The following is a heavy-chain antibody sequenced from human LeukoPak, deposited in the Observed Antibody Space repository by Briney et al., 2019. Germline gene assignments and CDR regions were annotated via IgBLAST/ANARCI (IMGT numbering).Heavy chain of an antibody. J-gene: IGHJ4*02. V-gene: IGHV3-15*01. Sequence: GGSLRLSCAASGFTFSNACMSWVRQAPGKGLEWVGHIKGKTDGGTTDYAAPVQGRFTISRDDSKDTLFLQMNSLKTEDTAVYYCTTGTWIQLWLADYWGQGTLVSVSS. CDR1: GFTFSNAC. CDR3: TTGTWIQLWLADY. CDR2: IKGKTDGGTT. D-gene: IGHD5-18*01.